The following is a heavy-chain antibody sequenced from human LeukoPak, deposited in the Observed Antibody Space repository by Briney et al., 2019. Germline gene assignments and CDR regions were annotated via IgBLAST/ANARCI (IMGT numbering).Heavy chain of an antibody. CDR1: GGSISIYY. CDR3: ASWTRFRLGYYGSGRLSGFDY. V-gene: IGHV4-59*01. J-gene: IGHJ4*02. CDR2: IYYSMST. Sequence: PSETLSLTCTVSGGSISIYYWSSIRHPPGKGREWIGYIYYSMSTNYNPSLKSRVTISVDTSKNQFSLKLSSVTAADPAVYYCASWTRFRLGYYGSGRLSGFDYWGQGTLVTVSS. D-gene: IGHD3-10*01.